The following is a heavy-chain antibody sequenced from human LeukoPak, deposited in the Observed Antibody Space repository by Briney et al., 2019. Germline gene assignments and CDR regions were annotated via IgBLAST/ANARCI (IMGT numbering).Heavy chain of an antibody. CDR1: GGAFSNYA. CDR2: IITNFGST. D-gene: IGHD3-3*01. J-gene: IGHJ4*02. Sequence: ASVTVSCKASGGAFSNYAISWVRQAPGQGLEWMGGIITNFGSTNYAQKYQGRVTITADESTSTAYMELSSLRSEDTAVYYCARPRTYYDFWRGYPPFDYWGQGTLVTVSS. CDR3: ARPRTYYDFWRGYPPFDY. V-gene: IGHV1-69*13.